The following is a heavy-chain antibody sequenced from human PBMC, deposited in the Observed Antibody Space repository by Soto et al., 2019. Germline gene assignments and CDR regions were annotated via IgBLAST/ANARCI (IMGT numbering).Heavy chain of an antibody. CDR2: ISYDGSNK. Sequence: GGCLRLSCAASGFTSSSYAKHWVRQAPGKGLEWVAVISYDGSNKYYADSVKGRFTISRDNSKNTLYLQMNSLRAEDTAVYYCASPIINIVVVPAAIDYWGQGTLVTVSS. CDR3: ASPIINIVVVPAAIDY. V-gene: IGHV3-30-3*01. D-gene: IGHD2-2*01. J-gene: IGHJ4*02. CDR1: GFTSSSYA.